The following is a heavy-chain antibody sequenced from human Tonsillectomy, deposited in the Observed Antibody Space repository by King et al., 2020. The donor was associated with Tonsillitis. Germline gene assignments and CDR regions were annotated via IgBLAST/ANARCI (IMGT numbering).Heavy chain of an antibody. V-gene: IGHV4-59*01. CDR3: ARDNGYCSGGSCFLAPWFDP. D-gene: IGHD2-15*01. J-gene: IGHJ5*02. Sequence: VQLQESGPGLVKPSETLSLTCTVSGGSISSYYWSWIRQPPGKGLEWIGYIYYSGSTNYNPSLKGRVTISLDTSKNQFSLKLSSVTAAAPAVYYCARDNGYCSGGSCFLAPWFDPWGQGTLVTVSS. CDR1: GGSISSYY. CDR2: IYYSGST.